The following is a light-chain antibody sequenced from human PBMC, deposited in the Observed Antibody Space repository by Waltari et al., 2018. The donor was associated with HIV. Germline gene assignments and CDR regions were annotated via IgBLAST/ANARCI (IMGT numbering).Light chain of an antibody. Sequence: QSVLTQPPSVSGAPGQRVTISCTRSSSNIGAGYDVHWFQQLPGTAPKLLIYGNTTRPSGVPDRFSGSKSGTSASLAITGLQAEDEGDYYCQSYDSGLSAYVFGTGTKVTVL. CDR3: QSYDSGLSAYV. J-gene: IGLJ1*01. CDR1: SSNIGAGYD. CDR2: GNT. V-gene: IGLV1-40*01.